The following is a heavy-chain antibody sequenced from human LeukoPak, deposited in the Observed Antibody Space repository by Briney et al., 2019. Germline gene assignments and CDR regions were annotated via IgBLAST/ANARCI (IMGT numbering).Heavy chain of an antibody. V-gene: IGHV3-43*02. Sequence: GGSLRLSCAASGFTVDDYAMHWVRHTPGKGREWVSVISGDGGRTYYADSVKSRLTIYRDNNKNYLYLQMNSLRTEDTALYSCAKDMGAVTGGWVDYWGQGTLVTVSS. CDR2: ISGDGGRT. CDR3: AKDMGAVTGGWVDY. J-gene: IGHJ4*02. D-gene: IGHD6-19*01. CDR1: GFTVDDYA.